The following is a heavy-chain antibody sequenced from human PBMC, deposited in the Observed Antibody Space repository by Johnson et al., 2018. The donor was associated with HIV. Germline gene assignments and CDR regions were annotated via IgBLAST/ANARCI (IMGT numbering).Heavy chain of an antibody. CDR1: GFTFADYA. V-gene: IGHV3-9*01. CDR2: ISWDSGGI. J-gene: IGHJ3*02. Sequence: VQLVESGGGLVQPGGSLRLSCAASGFTFADYAMHWARQTPGKGLEWVSGISWDSGGIGYADSVRGRFTISRDNAKNTLFLQMNSLRAEDTAMYFCARGGPFHAFDIWGHGTTVTVSS. D-gene: IGHD2-21*01. CDR3: ARGGPFHAFDI.